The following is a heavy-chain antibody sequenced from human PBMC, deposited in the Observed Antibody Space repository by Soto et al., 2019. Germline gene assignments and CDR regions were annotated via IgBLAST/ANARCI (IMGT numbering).Heavy chain of an antibody. CDR1: GFTFDDYA. J-gene: IGHJ4*02. D-gene: IGHD5-12*01. CDR2: ISWNSGSI. CDR3: AKDIYSGYVGWFGLDY. Sequence: GGSLRLSCAASGFTFDDYAMHWVRQAPGKGLEWVSGISWNSGSIGYADSVKGRFTISRDNAKNSLYLQMNSLRAEDTAWDYCAKDIYSGYVGWFGLDYWGQGTLVTVSS. V-gene: IGHV3-9*01.